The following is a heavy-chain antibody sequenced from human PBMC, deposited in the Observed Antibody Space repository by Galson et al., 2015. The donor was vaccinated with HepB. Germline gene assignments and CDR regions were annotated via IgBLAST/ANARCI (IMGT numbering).Heavy chain of an antibody. CDR1: GYTFTSYA. CDR3: ARNVDSSSWPFSQKFDY. CDR2: INTNTGNP. D-gene: IGHD6-13*01. V-gene: IGHV7-4-1*02. J-gene: IGHJ4*02. Sequence: SVKVSCKASGYTFTSYAMNWVRQAPGQGLEWMGWINTNTGNPTYAQGFTGRFVFSLDTSVSTAYLQISSLKAEDTAVYYCARNVDSSSWPFSQKFDYWGQGTLVTVSS.